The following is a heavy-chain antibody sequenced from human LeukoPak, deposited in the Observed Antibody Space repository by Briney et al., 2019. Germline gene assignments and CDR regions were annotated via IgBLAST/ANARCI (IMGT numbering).Heavy chain of an antibody. CDR2: ISYDGSNK. J-gene: IGHJ4*02. CDR1: GFTFSSYA. CDR3: APGSAAAGFDY. V-gene: IGHV3-30-3*01. Sequence: GRSLRLSCAASGFTFSSYAMHWVRQAPGKGLEWVAVISYDGSNKYYADSVKGRFTISRDNSKNTLYLQMNSLRAEDTAVYYCAPGSAAAGFDYWGQGTLVTVSS. D-gene: IGHD6-13*01.